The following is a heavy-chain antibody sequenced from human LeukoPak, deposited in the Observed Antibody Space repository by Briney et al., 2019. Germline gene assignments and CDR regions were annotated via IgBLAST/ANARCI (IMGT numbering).Heavy chain of an antibody. J-gene: IGHJ4*02. CDR3: ARASGYDYLDFDY. V-gene: IGHV3-74*01. CDR2: INSDGSST. CDR1: GFTFSSYW. Sequence: GGSLRLSCAASGFTFSSYWMHWVRQAPGKGLVWVSRINSDGSSTSYADSVKGRFTISRDNAKNTLYPQMNSLRAEDTAVYYCARASGYDYLDFDYWGQGTLVTVSS. D-gene: IGHD5-12*01.